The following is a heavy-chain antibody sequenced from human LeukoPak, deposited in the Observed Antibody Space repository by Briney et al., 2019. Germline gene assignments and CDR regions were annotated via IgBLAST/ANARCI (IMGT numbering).Heavy chain of an antibody. J-gene: IGHJ6*02. V-gene: IGHV3-23*01. CDR2: ISGSGGST. Sequence: GGSLRLSCAASGFTFSSYAMSWVRQAPRKGLEWVLAISGSGGSTYYADSVKGRFTISRDNSKNTLYLQMDSLRAEDTAVYYCAKDGSYHSYYYYSGMDVWGQGTTVTVSS. CDR1: GFTFSSYA. D-gene: IGHD1-26*01. CDR3: AKDGSYHSYYYYSGMDV.